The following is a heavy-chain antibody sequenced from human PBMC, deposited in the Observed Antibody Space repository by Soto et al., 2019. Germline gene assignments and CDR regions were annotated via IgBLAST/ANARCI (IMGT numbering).Heavy chain of an antibody. CDR2: ISWNSGSI. CDR3: AKGYSLQYYFDY. V-gene: IGHV3-9*01. D-gene: IGHD1-20*01. Sequence: GGSLRLSCAASGFTFDDYAMHWVRQAPGKGLEWVSGISWNSGSIGYADSVKGRFTISRDNAKNSLYLQMNSLRAEDTALYYCAKGYSLQYYFDYWGQGTLVTVSS. J-gene: IGHJ4*02. CDR1: GFTFDDYA.